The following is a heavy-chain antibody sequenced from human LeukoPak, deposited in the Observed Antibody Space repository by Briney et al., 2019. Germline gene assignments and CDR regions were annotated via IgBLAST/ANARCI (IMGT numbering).Heavy chain of an antibody. CDR1: GYTFTDYH. CDR2: INPDSGGT. CDR3: ARDIQDYDSSGYYPSWFDP. V-gene: IGHV1-2*02. D-gene: IGHD3-22*01. Sequence: ASVKVSCKASGYTFTDYHMFWVRQAPGQGLEWMGWINPDSGGTNYAQKFQGRVTMTRDTSISTAYMELSRLRSDDTAVYYCARDIQDYDSSGYYPSWFDPWGQGTLVTVSS. J-gene: IGHJ5*02.